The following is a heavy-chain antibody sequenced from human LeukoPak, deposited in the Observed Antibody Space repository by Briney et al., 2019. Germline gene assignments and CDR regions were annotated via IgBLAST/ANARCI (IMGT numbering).Heavy chain of an antibody. V-gene: IGHV3-7*01. D-gene: IGHD4-17*01. CDR2: IKEDGSDK. CDR1: GFTFSDYW. Sequence: GGSLRLSCVASGFTFSDYWINWVRQAPGKGLEWVANIKEDGSDKYYVDSVKGRFTISRDNAKNSLYLQMSSLGAEDTAVYYCVENYGGTWGQGTLVTVSS. J-gene: IGHJ5*02. CDR3: VENYGGT.